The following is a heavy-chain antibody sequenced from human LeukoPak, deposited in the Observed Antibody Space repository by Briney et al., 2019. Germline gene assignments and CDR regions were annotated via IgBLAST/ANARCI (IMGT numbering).Heavy chain of an antibody. D-gene: IGHD3-22*01. CDR3: AKGQYYYDSSGYYPPRSHAEYFQH. V-gene: IGHV3-23*01. Sequence: GGSLRLSCAASGFTFSSYAMSWVRQAPGKGLEWVSAISGSGGSTYYADSVKGRFTISRDNSKNTLYLQMNSLRAEDTAVYYCAKGQYYYDSSGYYPPRSHAEYFQHWGQGTLVTVSS. CDR2: ISGSGGST. CDR1: GFTFSSYA. J-gene: IGHJ1*01.